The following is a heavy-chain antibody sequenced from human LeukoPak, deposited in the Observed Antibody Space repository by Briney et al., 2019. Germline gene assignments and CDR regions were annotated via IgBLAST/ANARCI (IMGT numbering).Heavy chain of an antibody. CDR1: GGSFSDYY. Sequence: PSETLSLTCAVYGGSFSDYYWTWIRQPPGKGLEWIGEINHSGSTNYNPSLKSRVTISVDTSKNQFSLKLSSVTAADTAVYYCARRASTSYGSGSYFDNWFDPWGQGTLVTVSS. D-gene: IGHD3-10*01. CDR3: ARRASTSYGSGSYFDNWFDP. CDR2: INHSGST. J-gene: IGHJ5*02. V-gene: IGHV4-34*01.